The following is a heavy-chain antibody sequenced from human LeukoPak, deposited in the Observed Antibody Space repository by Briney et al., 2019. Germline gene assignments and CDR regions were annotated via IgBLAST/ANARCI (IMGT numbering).Heavy chain of an antibody. CDR1: GFTFSSYA. D-gene: IGHD3-22*01. J-gene: IGHJ3*02. V-gene: IGHV3-23*01. CDR2: IIGSGGST. CDR3: AKVRADYYDSSGYWGAFDI. Sequence: PGGCLRLSCAASGFTFSSYAMSWVRQAPGKGLEWVSAIIGSGGSTYYADSVKGRFTISRDNSKNTLYLQMNSLRAEDTAVYYCAKVRADYYDSSGYWGAFDIWGQGTMVTVSS.